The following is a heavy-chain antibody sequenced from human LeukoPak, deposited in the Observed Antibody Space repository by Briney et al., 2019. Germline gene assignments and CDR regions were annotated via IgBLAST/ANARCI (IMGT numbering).Heavy chain of an antibody. J-gene: IGHJ4*02. Sequence: SETLSLTCTVSGGSISSYFWSWIRQPPGKGLEWIGYIYYSESTNYNPSLKSRVTISVDTSKNQFSLKLSSVTAADTAVYYCARVGRYSYAFDYWGQGTLVTVSS. CDR3: ARVGRYSYAFDY. V-gene: IGHV4-59*01. CDR2: IYYSEST. D-gene: IGHD5-18*01. CDR1: GGSISSYF.